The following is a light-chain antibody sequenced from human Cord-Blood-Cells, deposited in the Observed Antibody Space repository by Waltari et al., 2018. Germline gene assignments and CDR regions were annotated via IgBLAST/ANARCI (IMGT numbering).Light chain of an antibody. CDR3: AAWDDSLSGPV. J-gene: IGLJ3*02. V-gene: IGLV1-47*01. Sequence: QSVLTQPPSASGTPGQRLTISCSGSSSNIGSNYVYWYQQLPGTAPKLLIYRNNQRPSGVPARFSGSKSGTSASLAISGLRSEDEADYYCAAWDDSLSGPVFGGGTKLTVL. CDR1: SSNIGSNY. CDR2: RNN.